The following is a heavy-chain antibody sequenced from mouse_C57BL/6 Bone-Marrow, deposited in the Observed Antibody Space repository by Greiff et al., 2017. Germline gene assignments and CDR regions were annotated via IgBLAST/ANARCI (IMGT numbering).Heavy chain of an antibody. Sequence: QVQLQQPGAELVRPGTSVKLSCKASGYTFTSYWMHWVKQRPGQGLEWIGVIDPSDSYTNYNQKFKGKATLTVDTSSSTAYMQLSSLTSEDSAVYYCASWYFDVLGAGATVTVSS. CDR2: IDPSDSYT. V-gene: IGHV1-59*01. J-gene: IGHJ1*01. CDR3: ASWYFDV. CDR1: GYTFTSYW.